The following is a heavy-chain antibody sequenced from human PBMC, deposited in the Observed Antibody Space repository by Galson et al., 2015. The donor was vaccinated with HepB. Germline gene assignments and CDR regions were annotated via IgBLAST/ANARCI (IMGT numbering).Heavy chain of an antibody. V-gene: IGHV7-4-1*02. CDR2: MNTNTGKP. Sequence: SGYTFTDYVVNWVRQAPGQGLEWMGWMNTNTGKPTYAPGFAGRFVFSLDTSVTTAYLQISSLETDATAVYYCARSPLRFLDWLPYYDYYYMDVWGEGTTVTVSS. CDR1: GYTFTDYV. J-gene: IGHJ6*03. CDR3: ARSPLRFLDWLPYYDYYYMDV. D-gene: IGHD3-3*01.